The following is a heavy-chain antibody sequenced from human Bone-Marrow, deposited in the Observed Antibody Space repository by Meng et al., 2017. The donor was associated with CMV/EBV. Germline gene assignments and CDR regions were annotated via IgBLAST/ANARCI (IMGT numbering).Heavy chain of an antibody. CDR1: GFTFSSYA. CDR2: ISGSGGST. Sequence: GGSLRLSCAASGFTFSSYAMSWVRQAPGKGLEWVSAISGSGGSTYYADSVKGRFTISRDNSKNTLYLQMNSLRAEDTAVYYCAKAPVPYYHDSSGYYYWGQGTLVTVSS. CDR3: AKAPVPYYHDSSGYYY. V-gene: IGHV3-23*01. D-gene: IGHD3-22*01. J-gene: IGHJ4*02.